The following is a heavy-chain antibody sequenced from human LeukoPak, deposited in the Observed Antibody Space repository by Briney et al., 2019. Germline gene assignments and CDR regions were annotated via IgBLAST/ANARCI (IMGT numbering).Heavy chain of an antibody. V-gene: IGHV4-61*02. D-gene: IGHD1/OR15-1a*01. CDR1: GGSISSGDYY. Sequence: SETLSLTCTVSGGSISSGDYYWSWIRQPAGKGLEWIGRIYTSGSTNYNPSLKSRVTISVDTSKNQFSLKLSSVTAADTAVYYCARDGTASMAEYFQHWGQGTLVTVSS. J-gene: IGHJ1*01. CDR2: IYTSGST. CDR3: ARDGTASMAEYFQH.